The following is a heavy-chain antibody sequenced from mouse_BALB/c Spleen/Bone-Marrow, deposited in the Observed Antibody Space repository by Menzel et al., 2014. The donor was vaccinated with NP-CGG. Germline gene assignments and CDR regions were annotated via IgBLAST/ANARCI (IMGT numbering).Heavy chain of an antibody. CDR2: ISYDGSN. Sequence: VQLQHSGPGLVKPSQSLSLTCSVTGYSITSGYYWNWIRQFPGNRLEWMGYISYDGSNNYNPSLKNRVSITRDTSKNQFFLRLISVTAEDSATYYCSRERTEGAMDSWGQGTSVTVSS. J-gene: IGHJ4*01. V-gene: IGHV3-6*02. CDR1: GYSITSGYY. CDR3: SRERTEGAMDS.